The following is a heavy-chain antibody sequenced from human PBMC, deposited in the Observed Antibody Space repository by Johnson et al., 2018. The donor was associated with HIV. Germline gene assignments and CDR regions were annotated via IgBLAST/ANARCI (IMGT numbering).Heavy chain of an antibody. CDR1: GFTVSSNY. J-gene: IGHJ3*01. V-gene: IGHV3-66*01. CDR3: ARDPITPYERGPDAFDV. CDR2: IYSGGST. Sequence: VQLVESGGGLVQPGGSLRLSRAASGFTVSSNYMTWVRQAPGQGLEWVSVIYSGGSTYYADSVKGRFTISRDNSKNTLYLQMNSLRVEDTAVYCCARDPITPYERGPDAFDVWDQGTVVTVSS. D-gene: IGHD2-21*01.